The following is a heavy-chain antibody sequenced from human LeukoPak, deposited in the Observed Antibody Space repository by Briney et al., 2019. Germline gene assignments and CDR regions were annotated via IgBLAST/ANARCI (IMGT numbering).Heavy chain of an antibody. D-gene: IGHD7-27*01. V-gene: IGHV4-31*03. Sequence: SETLSLTCTVSGGSISSGGYYWSWIRQHPGKGLEWIGYIYYSGSTCYNPSLKSRVTISVDTSKNQFSLKLSSVTAADTAVYYCARDPITGDDAFDIWGQGTMVTVSS. J-gene: IGHJ3*02. CDR3: ARDPITGDDAFDI. CDR1: GGSISSGGYY. CDR2: IYYSGST.